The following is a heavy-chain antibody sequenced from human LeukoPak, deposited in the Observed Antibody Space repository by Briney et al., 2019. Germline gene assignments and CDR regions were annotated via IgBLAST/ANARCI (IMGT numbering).Heavy chain of an antibody. CDR1: GYTFTTYG. D-gene: IGHD3-9*01. V-gene: IGHV1-18*01. J-gene: IGHJ5*02. CDR3: ASEGKFYDILTGYSTAANWFDP. Sequence: ASVKVSCKASGYTFTTYGLSWVRQAPGQGIEWMGWISAYNGKTSYAQKFQGRVTMTTDTSTSTAYMELRSLSSDDTAMYYCASEGKFYDILTGYSTAANWFDPWGQGTLVTVSS. CDR2: ISAYNGKT.